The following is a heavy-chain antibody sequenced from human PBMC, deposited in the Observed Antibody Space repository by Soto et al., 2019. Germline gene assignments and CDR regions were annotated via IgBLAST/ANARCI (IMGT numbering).Heavy chain of an antibody. Sequence: GGSLRLSCSASGFTFNTYAMSLVLQAPGRRLEWVSTISASGGRTYYADSVKGRFTVSRDNSQNTLRLDMDSLRAEDTALYYCAKDHLPVGDYYYGVDVWGQGTTVTVSS. CDR2: ISASGGRT. D-gene: IGHD1-26*01. CDR1: GFTFNTYA. J-gene: IGHJ6*02. V-gene: IGHV3-23*01. CDR3: AKDHLPVGDYYYGVDV.